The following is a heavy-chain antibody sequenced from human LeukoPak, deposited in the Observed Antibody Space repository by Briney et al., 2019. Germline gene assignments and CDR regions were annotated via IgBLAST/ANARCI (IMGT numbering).Heavy chain of an antibody. V-gene: IGHV3-30*18. CDR1: GFTFSSYG. CDR3: AKDLYYYDTEVI. J-gene: IGHJ3*02. CDR2: ISYDGSNK. Sequence: RPGGSLRLSCAASGFTFSSYGMHWVRQAPGKGLEWVAVISYDGSNKYYADSVKGRFTISRDNSKNTLYLQMNSLRAEDTAVYYCAKDLYYYDTEVIWGQGTMVTVSS. D-gene: IGHD3-22*01.